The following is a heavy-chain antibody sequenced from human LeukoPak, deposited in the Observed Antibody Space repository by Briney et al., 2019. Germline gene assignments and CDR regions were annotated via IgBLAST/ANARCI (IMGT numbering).Heavy chain of an antibody. D-gene: IGHD5-12*01. J-gene: IGHJ4*02. CDR1: FTFRNYT. V-gene: IGHV3-21*01. Sequence: GGSLRLSCAAGFTFRNYTMNWVRQAPGKGLEWVSSISSSSHIYYADSVQGRFTISRDDAKNSLFLQMNSLRAEDTAVYYCARGPSGYHNTGGQGTLVTVSS. CDR2: ISSSSHI. CDR3: ARGPSGYHNT.